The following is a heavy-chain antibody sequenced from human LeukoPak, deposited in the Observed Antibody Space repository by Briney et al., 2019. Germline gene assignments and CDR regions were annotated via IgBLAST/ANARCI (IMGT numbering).Heavy chain of an antibody. V-gene: IGHV3-66*02. CDR1: GFTVSSNY. D-gene: IGHD4-17*01. J-gene: IGHJ5*02. CDR3: ARHSTDYGDYNWFDP. CDR2: IYSGGST. Sequence: PGGSLRLSCAASGFTVSSNYMSWVRQAPGKGLERVSVIYSGGSTYYADSVKGRFTISRDNSKNTLYLQMNSLRAEDTAVYYCARHSTDYGDYNWFDPWGQGTLVTVSS.